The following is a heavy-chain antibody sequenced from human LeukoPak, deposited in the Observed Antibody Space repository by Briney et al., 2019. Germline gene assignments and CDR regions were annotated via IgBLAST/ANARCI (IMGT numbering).Heavy chain of an antibody. Sequence: GGSLRLSCEASGFTFSSYWMHWVRQVPGKGLMWVSRINTDGSETTYADSVKGRFTISRDNAKNTLYLQMNSLRAEDTAVYYCARGGEFSGYEIWGQGTLVTVSS. D-gene: IGHD5-12*01. CDR1: GFTFSSYW. CDR2: INTDGSET. V-gene: IGHV3-74*03. J-gene: IGHJ4*02. CDR3: ARGGEFSGYEI.